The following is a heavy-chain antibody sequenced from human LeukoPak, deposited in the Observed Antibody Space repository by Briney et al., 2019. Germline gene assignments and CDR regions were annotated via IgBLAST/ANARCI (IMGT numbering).Heavy chain of an antibody. J-gene: IGHJ5*02. Sequence: SATLSLTCAVYGASFDGFYWNWIRQPPGKGLEWIGEINYSGMTNYNPALMTRVAISADSSKRQFSLDLTSVTAADTAVYYCAIRLATSRLATATTWFDPWGQGTLVSVSS. D-gene: IGHD2-2*01. V-gene: IGHV4-34*01. CDR1: GASFDGFY. CDR3: AIRLATSRLATATTWFDP. CDR2: INYSGMT.